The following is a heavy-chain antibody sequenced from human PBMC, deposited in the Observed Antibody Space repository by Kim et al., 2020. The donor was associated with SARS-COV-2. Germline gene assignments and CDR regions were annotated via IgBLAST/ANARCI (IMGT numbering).Heavy chain of an antibody. V-gene: IGHV3-23*01. J-gene: IGHJ4*02. CDR3: AKDPHYDFWSGYYFDY. Sequence: GGSLRLSCAASGFTFSNYAMSWVRQAPGKGLEWVSVISGGGGSTYYADSVKGRFTVSRENSKNTLYLQMSSLRAEDTALYYCAKDPHYDFWSGYYFDYWGQGTLVTVSS. CDR1: GFTFSNYA. D-gene: IGHD3-3*01. CDR2: ISGGGGST.